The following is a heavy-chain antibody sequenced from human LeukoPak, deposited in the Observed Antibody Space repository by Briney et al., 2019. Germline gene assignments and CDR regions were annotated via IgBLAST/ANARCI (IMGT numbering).Heavy chain of an antibody. CDR2: IYIGDSDP. CDR3: AKVKSFGYWFFDL. V-gene: IGHV5-51*01. J-gene: IGHJ2*01. CDR1: GYSFSTSW. Sequence: GESLKISCQGSGYSFSTSWIAWVRQAPGKGLEWVGSIYIGDSDPRYNPSFQGHVTMSADKSVNTASLQWNSLQGSDTGIYYCAKVKSFGYWFFDLWGRGTLVAVSS. D-gene: IGHD3-16*01.